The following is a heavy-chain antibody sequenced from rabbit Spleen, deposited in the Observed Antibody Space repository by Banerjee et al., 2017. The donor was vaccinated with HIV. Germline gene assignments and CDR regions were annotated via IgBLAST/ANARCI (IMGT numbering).Heavy chain of an antibody. D-gene: IGHD8-1*01. CDR1: GVSFSGSSY. Sequence: QEQLVESRGGLVKPGASLTLTCIASGVSFSGSSYMCWVRQAPGKGPEWIACVAAGVSLTTYYATWAKGRFTISNPSSTTVTLQMTSLTAADTATYFCARDSGTSFSTYGMDLWGPGTLVTVS. J-gene: IGHJ6*01. V-gene: IGHV1S45*01. CDR2: VAAGVSLTT. CDR3: ARDSGTSFSTYGMDL.